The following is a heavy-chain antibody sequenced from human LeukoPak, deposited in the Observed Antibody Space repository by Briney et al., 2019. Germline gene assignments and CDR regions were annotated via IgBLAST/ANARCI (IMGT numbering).Heavy chain of an antibody. Sequence: ASVKVSCKASGYTFTGYYMHWVRQAPGQGLEWMGWINPNSGGTNYAQKFQGRVTMTRDTSISTAYMELSRLRSDDTAVYYCATPSTARDWLLGAFDAFDIWGQGTMVTVSS. J-gene: IGHJ3*02. CDR3: ATPSTARDWLLGAFDAFDI. V-gene: IGHV1-2*02. CDR1: GYTFTGYY. D-gene: IGHD3/OR15-3a*01. CDR2: INPNSGGT.